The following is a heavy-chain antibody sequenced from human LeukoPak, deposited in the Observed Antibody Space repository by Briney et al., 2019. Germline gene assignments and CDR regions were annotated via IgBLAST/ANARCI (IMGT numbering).Heavy chain of an antibody. J-gene: IGHJ4*02. V-gene: IGHV4-59*01. CDR2: IYYSGST. D-gene: IGHD6-13*01. CDR1: GGSISSYN. CDR3: ALSSSFTDY. Sequence: SETLSLTCTVSGGSISSYNWSWVRQPPGKGLEWIGYIYYSGSTNYNPSLKSRVTISVDTSKNQFSLKLTSVTTADSAMYYCALSSSFTDYRGQGTPVTVSS.